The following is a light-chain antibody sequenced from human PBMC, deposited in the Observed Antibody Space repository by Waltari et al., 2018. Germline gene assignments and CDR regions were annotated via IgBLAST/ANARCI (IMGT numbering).Light chain of an antibody. J-gene: IGKJ1*01. CDR3: QQRNKWPRT. V-gene: IGKV3-11*01. CDR2: AAS. Sequence: EIVLTQSPATLSVSPGERATLSCRASQTISADLAWYQHKPGLPPRLLIYAASNRATGIPARFSGSGSGTDFTLSISSLEPEDFAVYYCQQRNKWPRTFGQGTKVEIK. CDR1: QTISAD.